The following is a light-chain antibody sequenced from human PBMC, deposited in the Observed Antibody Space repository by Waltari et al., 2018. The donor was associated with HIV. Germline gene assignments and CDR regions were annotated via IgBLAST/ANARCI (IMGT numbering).Light chain of an antibody. CDR3: QQYYSVPWT. V-gene: IGKV4-1*01. CDR2: WAS. Sequence: DIVMTQSPDSLAVSLGERAPFHCKSSQSVLYSSNNNNYLAWYQQKPGQPPKLLFYWASARESGVPDRFSGSGSETDFTLTISGLQAEDVAVYYCQQYYSVPWTFGQGTKVEIK. CDR1: QSVLYSSNNNNY. J-gene: IGKJ1*01.